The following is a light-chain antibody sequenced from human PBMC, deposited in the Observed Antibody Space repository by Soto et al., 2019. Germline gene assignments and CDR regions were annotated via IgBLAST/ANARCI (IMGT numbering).Light chain of an antibody. CDR1: QSVSSTY. Sequence: EIVLTQSPGTLSLSPGERATLSCRASQSVSSTYLAWYQQKPRQAPRLLIFGASNRATGIPDRFSASGSGTDFSLTISSLEPEDCALYCCQHYVSLHPWTFGQGLKVDIK. J-gene: IGKJ1*01. V-gene: IGKV3-20*01. CDR3: QHYVSLHPWT. CDR2: GAS.